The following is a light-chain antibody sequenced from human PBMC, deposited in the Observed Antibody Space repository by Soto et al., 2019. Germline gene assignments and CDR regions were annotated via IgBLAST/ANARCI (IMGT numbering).Light chain of an antibody. CDR3: QQYNNWPWNT. CDR1: QSVRSN. CDR2: CAS. V-gene: IGKV3-15*01. J-gene: IGKJ2*01. Sequence: EIAMTQSPATLSVSPGARATLSCRTSQSVRSNLAWYQQKPGQAPRLLIYCASTRATGIPARFRASGSGTEFTLTISSLQSEDFAVYYWQQYNNWPWNTFGQGTKLEIK.